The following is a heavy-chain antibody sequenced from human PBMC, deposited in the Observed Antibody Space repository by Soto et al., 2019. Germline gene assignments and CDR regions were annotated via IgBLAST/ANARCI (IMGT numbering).Heavy chain of an antibody. CDR3: ASRPTSCSGGSCYSYFDY. Sequence: QVQLVETGGGLVKPGGSLRLSCAASGFTFSDYYMSWIRQAPGKGLEWVSYISSSGSTIYYADSVKGRFTISRDNAKNSLYLQMNSLRAEDTAVYYCASRPTSCSGGSCYSYFDYWGQGTLVTVSS. CDR1: GFTFSDYY. CDR2: ISSSGSTI. V-gene: IGHV3-11*01. J-gene: IGHJ4*02. D-gene: IGHD2-15*01.